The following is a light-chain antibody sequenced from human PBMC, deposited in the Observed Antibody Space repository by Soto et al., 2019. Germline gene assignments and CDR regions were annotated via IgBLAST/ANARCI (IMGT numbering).Light chain of an antibody. CDR1: ESVHSN. Sequence: EMVMTQSPATLSVSPGERVTLSCRASESVHSNFAWYQQKPGQGPSLLIYYASTRVTGVPDRFSGSGSGTECTLAISSLQSEDFGVYDCQHYSNWPPTFGPGTKVEIK. CDR3: QHYSNWPPT. CDR2: YAS. J-gene: IGKJ3*01. V-gene: IGKV3-15*01.